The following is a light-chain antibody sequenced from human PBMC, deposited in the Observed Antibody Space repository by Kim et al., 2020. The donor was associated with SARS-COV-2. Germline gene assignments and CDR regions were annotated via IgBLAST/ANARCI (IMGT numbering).Light chain of an antibody. CDR3: QQRGNWPWT. Sequence: LSPGERATLSCRPSRSISNYLAWYQQKPGQPPRLRIYDASDRATGIPVRVSGSGSGTDFTLTISSLEPEDCAVYYCQQRGNWPWTFGQGTKVDIK. J-gene: IGKJ1*01. V-gene: IGKV3-11*01. CDR2: DAS. CDR1: RSISNY.